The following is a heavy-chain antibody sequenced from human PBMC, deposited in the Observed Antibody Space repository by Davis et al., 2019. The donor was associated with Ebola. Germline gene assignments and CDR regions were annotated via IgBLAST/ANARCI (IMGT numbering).Heavy chain of an antibody. CDR3: ARASYWGGWGSFGVVIGDFDY. CDR1: GFTFSSYW. V-gene: IGHV3-48*02. D-gene: IGHD3-3*01. J-gene: IGHJ4*02. Sequence: PGGSLRLSCAASGFTFSSYWMHWVRQAPGKGLEWVSYISSSSSTIYYADSVKGRFTISRDNAKNSLYLQMNSLRDEDTAVYYSARASYWGGWGSFGVVIGDFDYWGQGTLVTVSS. CDR2: ISSSSSTI.